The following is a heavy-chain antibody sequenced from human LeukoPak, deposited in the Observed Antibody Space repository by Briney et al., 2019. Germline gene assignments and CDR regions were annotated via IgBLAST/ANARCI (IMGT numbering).Heavy chain of an antibody. D-gene: IGHD6-13*01. CDR3: AKDWRAAAVGYGMDV. Sequence: GSLRLSRAASGFTLSSYALSWVRPAPGEGLEWGSAISGSGGSTYYADSVKGRFTISRDNSKNTLYLQMNSLRAEDTAVYYCAKDWRAAAVGYGMDVWGQGTTVTVSS. J-gene: IGHJ6*02. V-gene: IGHV3-23*01. CDR1: GFTLSSYA. CDR2: ISGSGGST.